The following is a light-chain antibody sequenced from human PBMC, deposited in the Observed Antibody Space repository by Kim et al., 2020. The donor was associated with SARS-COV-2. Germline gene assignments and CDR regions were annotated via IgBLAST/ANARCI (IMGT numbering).Light chain of an antibody. J-gene: IGLJ3*02. V-gene: IGLV2-14*03. CDR3: SSYTTSSTLV. CDR2: DVS. CDR1: SSDVGNYNY. Sequence: GQSITISCTGTSSDVGNYNYVSSYQQHPGKAPKLMIYDVSNRPSGVSNRSSGSKSGKTASLTISGLQAEDEADYYCSSYTTSSTLVFGGGTQLTVL.